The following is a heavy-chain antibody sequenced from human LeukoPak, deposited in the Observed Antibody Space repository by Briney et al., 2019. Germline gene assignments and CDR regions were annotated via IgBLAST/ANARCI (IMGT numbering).Heavy chain of an antibody. J-gene: IGHJ4*02. CDR3: TTDLIPPDYYYDSSGYPRTGLFAY. CDR1: GFTFSNTW. V-gene: IGHV3-15*01. CDR2: IKSKTDGGTT. D-gene: IGHD3-22*01. Sequence: GGSLRLSCAASGFTFSNTWMSWVRQAPGKGLEWVGRIKSKTDGGTTDYAAPVKGRFTISRDDSKNTLYLPMNSLKTEDTAVYYCTTDLIPPDYYYDSSGYPRTGLFAYWDQGTLVTVSS.